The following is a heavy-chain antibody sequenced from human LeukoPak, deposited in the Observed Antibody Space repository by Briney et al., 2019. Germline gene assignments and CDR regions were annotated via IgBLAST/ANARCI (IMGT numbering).Heavy chain of an antibody. J-gene: IGHJ4*02. CDR2: ITAAGGGA. CDR3: AKDGDWRPAAD. V-gene: IGHV3-23*01. CDR1: GFTFRTFA. D-gene: IGHD2-2*01. Sequence: GGSLRLSCAVSGFTFRTFAMNWVRQAPGKGLEWVSSITAAGGGANYPDSVKGRFTISRDNSKNTLYLQMNSLRAEDTAIYYCAKDGDWRPAADWGQGTLVTVSS.